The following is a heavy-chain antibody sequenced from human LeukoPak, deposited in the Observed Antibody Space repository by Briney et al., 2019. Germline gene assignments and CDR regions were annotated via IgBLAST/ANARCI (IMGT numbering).Heavy chain of an antibody. Sequence: GGSLRLSCAASGFTFSSYAMHWVRQAPGKGLEWVAVISYDGSNKYYAGSVKGRFTISRDNSKNTLYLQMNSLRAEDTAVYYCASRNPGSILDYWGQGTLVTVSS. CDR2: ISYDGSNK. V-gene: IGHV3-30*01. CDR3: ASRNPGSILDY. D-gene: IGHD6-6*01. CDR1: GFTFSSYA. J-gene: IGHJ4*02.